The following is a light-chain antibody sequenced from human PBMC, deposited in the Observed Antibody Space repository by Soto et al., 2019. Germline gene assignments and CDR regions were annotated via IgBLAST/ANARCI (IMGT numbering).Light chain of an antibody. CDR1: QSVSTY. V-gene: IGKV3-11*01. Sequence: EIVLTQSPATLSLSPGERATLSCRASQSVSTYLAWYQQKPGQAPRLLIYDASNRATGIPARFSGSGSGTDFTLTISSLEPEDFAGYYCQQRRNSLTFGPGTKVNIK. J-gene: IGKJ3*01. CDR3: QQRRNSLT. CDR2: DAS.